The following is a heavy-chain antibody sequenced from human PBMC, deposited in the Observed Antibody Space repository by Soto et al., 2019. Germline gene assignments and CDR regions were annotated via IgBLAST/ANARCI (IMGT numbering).Heavy chain of an antibody. Sequence: NPSETLSLTCAVSGGSISSGGYHWRWTRQTPGKGLEWIGYIYHSGSTYYNPSLKSRVTISVDRSKNQFSLKLSSVTAADTAVYYCARGGNYYGMDVWGQGTTVTVSS. CDR2: IYHSGST. D-gene: IGHD3-16*01. J-gene: IGHJ6*02. CDR1: GGSISSGGYH. CDR3: ARGGNYYGMDV. V-gene: IGHV4-30-2*01.